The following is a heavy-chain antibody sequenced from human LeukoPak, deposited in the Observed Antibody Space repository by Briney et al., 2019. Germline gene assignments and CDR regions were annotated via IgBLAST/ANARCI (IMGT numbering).Heavy chain of an antibody. CDR3: AATDPYGSGTLDY. Sequence: GGSLRLSCAASGFTFSSYWMSWVRQAPGKGLEWVANIKQDGSEKYYVDSVKGRFTISRDNAKNSLYLQMNSLRAEDTAVYYCAATDPYGSGTLDYWGQGTLVTVSS. CDR2: IKQDGSEK. D-gene: IGHD3-10*01. J-gene: IGHJ4*02. CDR1: GFTFSSYW. V-gene: IGHV3-7*01.